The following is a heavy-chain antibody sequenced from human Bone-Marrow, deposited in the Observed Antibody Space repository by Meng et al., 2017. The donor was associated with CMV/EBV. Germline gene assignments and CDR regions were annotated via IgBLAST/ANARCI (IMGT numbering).Heavy chain of an antibody. CDR2: IYPGDSDT. V-gene: IGHV5-51*01. J-gene: IGHJ3*02. D-gene: IGHD3-10*01. CDR1: GYSFTSYW. CDR3: ARRVKKLLWFGEPPARDAFDI. Sequence: GESLKISCKGSGYSFTSYWIGWVRQMPGKGLEWMGIIYPGDSDTRYSPSFQGQVTISADKSISTAYLQWSSLKASDTAMYYCARRVKKLLWFGEPPARDAFDIWGQGTTVTVSS.